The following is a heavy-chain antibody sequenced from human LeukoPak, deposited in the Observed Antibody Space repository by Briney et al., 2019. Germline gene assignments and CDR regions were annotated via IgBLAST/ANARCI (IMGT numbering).Heavy chain of an antibody. D-gene: IGHD5-18*01. Sequence: PGGSLRLSCAASGFTFSNYEMNWVRQAPGKGLEWVSYISSSGNTIYYADSVKGRFTISGDNAKNSLSLQMNSLRAEDTAVYYCVRDTAMVIDYWGQGTLVTVSS. CDR1: GFTFSNYE. CDR2: ISSSGNTI. J-gene: IGHJ4*02. CDR3: VRDTAMVIDY. V-gene: IGHV3-48*03.